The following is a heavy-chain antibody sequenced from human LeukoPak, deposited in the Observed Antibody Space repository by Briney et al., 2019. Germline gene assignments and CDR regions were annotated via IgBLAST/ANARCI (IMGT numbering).Heavy chain of an antibody. CDR1: GGSLISYY. CDR3: ARVTYSSSSMSLDGFDI. J-gene: IGHJ3*02. D-gene: IGHD6-6*01. Sequence: SETLSLTCTVSGGSLISYYWSWIRQPAGKGLEWIGRIYTSGSTNYNPSLKSRVTMSVDTSKNQFSLKLSSVTAADTAVYYCARVTYSSSSMSLDGFDIWGQGTMVTVSS. CDR2: IYTSGST. V-gene: IGHV4-4*07.